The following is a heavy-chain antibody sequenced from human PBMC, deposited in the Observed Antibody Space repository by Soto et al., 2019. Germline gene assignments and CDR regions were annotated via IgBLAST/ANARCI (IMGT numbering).Heavy chain of an antibody. CDR3: TTDPQTQYQLDY. Sequence: GGSLRLSCAASGFTFSNAWMSWVRQAPGKGLEWVGRIKSKTDGGTTDYAAPVKGRFTISRDDSKNTLYLQMNSLKTEDTALYYCTTDPQTQYQLDYWGQGTLVTVSS. CDR2: IKSKTDGGTT. J-gene: IGHJ4*02. V-gene: IGHV3-15*01. D-gene: IGHD2-2*01. CDR1: GFTFSNAW.